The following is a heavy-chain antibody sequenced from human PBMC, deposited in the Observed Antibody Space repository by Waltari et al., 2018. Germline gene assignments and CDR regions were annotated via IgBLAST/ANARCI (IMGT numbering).Heavy chain of an antibody. CDR2: IYPGDSDT. J-gene: IGHJ2*01. CDR3: ARQGAEYSSSSMYFDL. V-gene: IGHV5-51*01. Sequence: EVQLVQSGAEVKKPGESLKISCKGSGYSFTSYWIGWVRQMPGKGLEWMGIIYPGDSDTRYSPSFQGQVTISADKSISTAYLQWSSLKASDTAMYYCARQGAEYSSSSMYFDLWGRGTLVTVSS. D-gene: IGHD6-6*01. CDR1: GYSFTSYW.